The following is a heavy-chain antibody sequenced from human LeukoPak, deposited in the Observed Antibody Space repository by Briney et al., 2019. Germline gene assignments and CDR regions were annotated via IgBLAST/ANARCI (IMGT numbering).Heavy chain of an antibody. CDR2: IYHSGST. D-gene: IGHD2-15*01. V-gene: IGHV4-38-2*01. CDR1: GYSISSGYY. J-gene: IGHJ3*02. Sequence: SETLSLTCAVSGYSISSGYYWGWIRQPLGKGLEWIGTIYHSGSTYYNPSLKSRVTISVDTSKNQFSLKLSSVTAADTAVYYCARGTDIVVVVAVTDAFDIWGQGTMVTVSS. CDR3: ARGTDIVVVVAVTDAFDI.